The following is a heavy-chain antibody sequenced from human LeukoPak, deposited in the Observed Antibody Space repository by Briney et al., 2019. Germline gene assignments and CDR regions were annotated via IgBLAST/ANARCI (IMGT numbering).Heavy chain of an antibody. CDR3: ARSRGIAAAGTSY. J-gene: IGHJ4*02. CDR1: GYTFSNYG. D-gene: IGHD6-13*01. V-gene: IGHV1-18*01. CDR2: ISAYNSNT. Sequence: ASVKVSCKAYGYTFSNYGITWVRQAPGQGLEWMGWISAYNSNTNYAQKLQGRVTMTTDTSTSTAYMELRSLRSDDTAVYYCARSRGIAAAGTSYWGQGTLVTVSS.